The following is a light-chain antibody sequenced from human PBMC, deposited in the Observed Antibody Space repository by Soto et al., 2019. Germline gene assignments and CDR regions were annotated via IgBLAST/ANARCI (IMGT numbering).Light chain of an antibody. V-gene: IGKV3-15*01. Sequence: IVMTQSPATLAVSPGDTATLSCRASQSLGGNLAWYQQKPGQAPRLLIFRASSRATGVPARFSASGSGTEFTLTISGLXSEDFVVYYCQQYSKWPPWTFGPGTKVDIK. CDR3: QQYSKWPPWT. CDR2: RAS. CDR1: QSLGGN. J-gene: IGKJ1*01.